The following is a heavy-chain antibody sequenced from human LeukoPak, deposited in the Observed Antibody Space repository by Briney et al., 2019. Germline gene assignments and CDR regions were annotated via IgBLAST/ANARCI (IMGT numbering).Heavy chain of an antibody. Sequence: GSLRLSCAASGFTFSSYWMSWVRQAPGKGLEWVANIKQDGSEKYYVDSVKGRFTISRDNAKNSLYLQMNSLRAEDTAVYYCARGPVAEHYYYYYMDVWGKGTTVTVSS. J-gene: IGHJ6*03. CDR3: ARGPVAEHYYYYYMDV. CDR1: GFTFSSYW. CDR2: IKQDGSEK. V-gene: IGHV3-7*01. D-gene: IGHD6-19*01.